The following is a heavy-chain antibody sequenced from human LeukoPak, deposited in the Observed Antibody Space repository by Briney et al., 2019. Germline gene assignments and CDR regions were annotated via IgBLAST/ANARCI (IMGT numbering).Heavy chain of an antibody. Sequence: SETLSLTCAVYGGSFSGYYWSWIRQPPGKGLEWIGEINHSGSTNYSPSLKSRVTISVDTSKNQFSLKLSSVTAADTAVYYCARGYCSSTSCYTHYYYGMDVWGQGTTVTVSS. V-gene: IGHV4-34*01. CDR2: INHSGST. D-gene: IGHD2-2*02. CDR3: ARGYCSSTSCYTHYYYGMDV. CDR1: GGSFSGYY. J-gene: IGHJ6*02.